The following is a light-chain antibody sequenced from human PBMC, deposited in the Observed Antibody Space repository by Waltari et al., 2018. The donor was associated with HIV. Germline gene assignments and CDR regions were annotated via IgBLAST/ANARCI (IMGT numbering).Light chain of an antibody. J-gene: IGLJ1*01. CDR2: EVT. V-gene: IGLV2-14*01. Sequence: QSGLPQPASVSGSPGESINISCNGTSSDVGGYKYVSWYQQHPGKAPKLMIYEVTNRPSGVSNRFSGSKSGNTASLTISGLQAEDEADYYCSSYTSSATQVFGTGTKVSVL. CDR1: SSDVGGYKY. CDR3: SSYTSSATQV.